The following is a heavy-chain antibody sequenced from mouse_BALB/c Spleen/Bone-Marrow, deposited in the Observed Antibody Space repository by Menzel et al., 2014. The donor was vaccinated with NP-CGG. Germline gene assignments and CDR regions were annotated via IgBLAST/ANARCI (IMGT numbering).Heavy chain of an antibody. J-gene: IGHJ2*01. CDR1: GYTFTDYY. D-gene: IGHD2-10*01. CDR3: ARPPYYGNYVDY. Sequence: EVKLVESGPELVKPGASVKMSCKASGYTFTDYYMDWVKQSHGESFEWIGRVNPYNGGTSYNQKFKGKATLTVDKSSSTAYMELSSLTSEDSAVYYCARPPYYGNYVDYWGQGTTLTVSS. CDR2: VNPYNGGT. V-gene: IGHV1-19*01.